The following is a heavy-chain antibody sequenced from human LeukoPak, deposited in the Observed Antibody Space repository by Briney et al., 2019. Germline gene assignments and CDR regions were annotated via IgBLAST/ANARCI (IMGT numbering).Heavy chain of an antibody. CDR3: ARASSGWYYFDY. CDR1: GGTFSSYA. Sequence: SVKVSCKASGGTFSSYAISWVRQAPGQGLEWMGGVIPIFGTANYAQKFQGRVTITADESTSTAYMELSSLRSEDTAVYYCARASSGWYYFDYWGQGTLVTVSS. V-gene: IGHV1-69*13. CDR2: VIPIFGTA. J-gene: IGHJ4*02. D-gene: IGHD6-19*01.